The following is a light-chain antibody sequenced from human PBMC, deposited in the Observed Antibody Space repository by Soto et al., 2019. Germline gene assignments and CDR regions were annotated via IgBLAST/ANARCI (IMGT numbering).Light chain of an antibody. J-gene: IGKJ1*01. CDR3: QQYNSPSKT. CDR2: DAS. CDR1: QSISDW. Sequence: DIQMTQSPSTLSASVGDRVTITCRASQSISDWLAWYQQKPGRAPKLLIYDASILESGVPSRFVGRGSGTDFALAISSLQPDDFATYYCQQYNSPSKTFGPGTKVDIK. V-gene: IGKV1-5*01.